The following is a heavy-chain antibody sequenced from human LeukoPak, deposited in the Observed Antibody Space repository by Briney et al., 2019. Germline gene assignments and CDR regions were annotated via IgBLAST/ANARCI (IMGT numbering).Heavy chain of an antibody. CDR2: IYSGGST. CDR3: ARVVAGGGYSYGLDAFDI. CDR1: GFIVTTNY. J-gene: IGHJ3*02. D-gene: IGHD5-18*01. V-gene: IGHV3-66*01. Sequence: PGGSLRLSCIVSGFIVTTNYMTWVRQAPGKGLEWVSVIYSGGSTYYADSVKGRFTISRDNSKNTLYLQMNSLRAEDTAVYYCARVVAGGGYSYGLDAFDIWGQGTMVTVSS.